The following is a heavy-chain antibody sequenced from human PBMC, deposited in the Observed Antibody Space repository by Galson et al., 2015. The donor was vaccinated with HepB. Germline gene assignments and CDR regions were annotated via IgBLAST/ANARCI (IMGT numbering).Heavy chain of an antibody. J-gene: IGHJ5*02. Sequence: SVKVSCKASGYTFTSYAMHWVRQAPGQRLEWMGWINAGNGNTKYSQKFQGRVTITRDTSASTAYMELSSLRSEDTAVYYCAGEGVVEMATILGFDPWGQGTLVTVSP. CDR1: GYTFTSYA. CDR3: AGEGVVEMATILGFDP. D-gene: IGHD5-24*01. CDR2: INAGNGNT. V-gene: IGHV1-3*01.